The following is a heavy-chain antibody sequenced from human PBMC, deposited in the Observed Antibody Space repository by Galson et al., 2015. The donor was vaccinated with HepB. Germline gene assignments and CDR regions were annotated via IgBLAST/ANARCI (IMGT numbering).Heavy chain of an antibody. V-gene: IGHV3-30*18. J-gene: IGHJ6*03. CDR2: ISYDGSNK. CDR3: AKDRNGRAGWSYYMDV. CDR1: GFTFSSYG. D-gene: IGHD1-1*01. Sequence: SLRLSCAASGFTFSSYGMHWVRQAPGKGLEWVVVISYDGSNKYYADSVKGRFTISRDNSKNTLYLQMNSLRAEDTAVYYCAKDRNGRAGWSYYMDVWGKGTTVTVSS.